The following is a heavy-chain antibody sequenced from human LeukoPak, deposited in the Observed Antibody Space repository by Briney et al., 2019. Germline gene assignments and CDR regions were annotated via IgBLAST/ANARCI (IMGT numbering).Heavy chain of an antibody. CDR2: IHTSGGST. Sequence: ASVKVSCKASGDTFTNYFVRRVRQAPGQGPEWMGLIHTSGGSTTYAQKFQGRVTMTGDTSTSTVYMELSSLRSEDTAVYYCARGDDHYYYALDVWGQGTTVAVSS. V-gene: IGHV1-46*01. D-gene: IGHD5-24*01. CDR3: ARGDDHYYYALDV. J-gene: IGHJ6*02. CDR1: GDTFTNYF.